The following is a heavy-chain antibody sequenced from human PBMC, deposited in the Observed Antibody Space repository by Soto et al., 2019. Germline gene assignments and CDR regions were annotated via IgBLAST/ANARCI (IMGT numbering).Heavy chain of an antibody. D-gene: IGHD2-15*01. V-gene: IGHV4-59*12. CDR2: VYYTGST. CDR1: GVSISSYY. CDR3: AREGGRYCSGGSCQVDY. Sequence: SETLSLTCTVSGVSISSYYWNWFRQPPGKRLEWIGYVYYTGSTAYNPSFKSRVTISVGTSKNQFSLKLSSVTAADTAVYYCAREGGRYCSGGSCQVDYWGQGTLVTVSS. J-gene: IGHJ4*02.